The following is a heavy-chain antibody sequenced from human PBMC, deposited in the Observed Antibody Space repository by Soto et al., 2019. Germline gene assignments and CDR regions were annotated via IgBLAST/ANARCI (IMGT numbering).Heavy chain of an antibody. Sequence: GXLKHSFPASGFTFSSSAMSWVRQAPGKELECVSTIISSVVSTYYEDSAKSRVTISRDNSENTLYLQMNSLRAEATALYFCANDASSGITYFDLWGRGPLVTVSS. D-gene: IGHD3-10*01. CDR3: ANDASSGITYFDL. J-gene: IGHJ2*01. CDR1: GFTFSSSA. V-gene: IGHV3-23*01. CDR2: IISSVVST.